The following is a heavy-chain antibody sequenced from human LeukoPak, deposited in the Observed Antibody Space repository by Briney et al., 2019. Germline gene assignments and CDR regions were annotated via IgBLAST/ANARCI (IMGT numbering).Heavy chain of an antibody. CDR3: ARRDVGATIDY. CDR1: GDSISSSRFY. CDR2: ILYTGRT. D-gene: IGHD1-26*01. J-gene: IGHJ4*02. Sequence: SETLSLTCTVSGDSISSSRFYWAWIRQPPGKGLEWIGSILYTGRTCYNPSLKSRVTISVDTSKNQFSLRLDSVTASDTAVYYCARRDVGATIDYWGQGTLVTVSS. V-gene: IGHV4-39*01.